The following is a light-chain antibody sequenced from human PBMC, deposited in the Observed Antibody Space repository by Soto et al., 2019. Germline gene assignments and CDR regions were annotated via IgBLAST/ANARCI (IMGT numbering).Light chain of an antibody. CDR1: SGSIASNY. CDR2: EDN. Sequence: NFMLTQPHSVSESPGKTVTISCTRSSGSIASNYVQWYQQRPGSAPTTVIYEDNQRPSGVPDRFSGSKSGNTASLTISGLQAEDEADYHCCSYAGRTTWVFGGGTKLTVL. CDR3: CSYAGRTTWV. V-gene: IGLV6-57*04. J-gene: IGLJ3*02.